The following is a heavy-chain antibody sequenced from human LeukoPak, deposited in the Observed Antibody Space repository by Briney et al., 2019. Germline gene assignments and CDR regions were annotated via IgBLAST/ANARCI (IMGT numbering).Heavy chain of an antibody. J-gene: IGHJ4*02. V-gene: IGHV3-48*03. D-gene: IGHD6-13*01. CDR2: ISSSGSPM. CDR1: GFTFSSYE. CDR3: ATARGDSNSLDH. Sequence: GGSLILSCAASGFTFSSYEINWVRQAPGKGLEWVSYISSSGSPMYYADSVKGRFTISRDNAKNSLFLQLNSLRAEDTAVYYCATARGDSNSLDHWGQGTLVTVSS.